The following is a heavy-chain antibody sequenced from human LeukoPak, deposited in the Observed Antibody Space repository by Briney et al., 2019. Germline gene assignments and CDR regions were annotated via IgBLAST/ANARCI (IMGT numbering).Heavy chain of an antibody. CDR1: GFTFSSYE. CDR3: ARAGSGWSFYYGMDV. J-gene: IGHJ6*02. D-gene: IGHD6-19*01. Sequence: GSLRLSCAASGFTFSSYEMNWVRQAPGKGLEWVPYISSSGSTIYYADSVKGRFTISRDNAKNSLYLQMNSLRAEDTAVYYCARAGSGWSFYYGMDVWGQGATVTVSS. V-gene: IGHV3-48*03. CDR2: ISSSGSTI.